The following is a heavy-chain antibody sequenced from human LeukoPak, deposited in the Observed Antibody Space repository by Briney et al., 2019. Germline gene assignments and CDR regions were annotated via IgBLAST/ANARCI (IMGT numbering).Heavy chain of an antibody. J-gene: IGHJ4*02. Sequence: PSETLSLTCTVSGGSISSSSYYWGWIRQPPGKGLEWIGSIYYIGSTYYNPSLKSRVTISVDTSKNQFSLKLSSVTAADTALYYCARENGYRYDYWGQGTLVTVSS. CDR3: ARENGYRYDY. V-gene: IGHV4-39*07. CDR2: IYYIGST. D-gene: IGHD5-18*01. CDR1: GGSISSSSYY.